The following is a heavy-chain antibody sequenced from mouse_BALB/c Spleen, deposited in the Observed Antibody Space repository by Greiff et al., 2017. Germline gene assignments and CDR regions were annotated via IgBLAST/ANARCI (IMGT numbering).Heavy chain of an antibody. CDR3: ARAPYY. CDR1: GFTFTDYY. J-gene: IGHJ2*01. Sequence: EVQVVESGGGLVQPGGSLRLSCATSGFTFTDYYMSWVRQPPGKALEWLGFIRNKANGYTTEYSASVKGRFTISRDNSQSILYLQMNTLRAEDSATYYCARAPYYWGQGTTLTVSS. CDR2: IRNKANGYTT. V-gene: IGHV7-3*02.